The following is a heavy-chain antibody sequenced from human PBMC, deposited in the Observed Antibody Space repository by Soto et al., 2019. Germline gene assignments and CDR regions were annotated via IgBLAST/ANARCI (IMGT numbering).Heavy chain of an antibody. V-gene: IGHV3-30*18. Sequence: GWSLRLSCAASGFTFSSYGMHWVRQAPGKGLEWVAVISYDGSNKYYADSVKGRFTISRDNSKNTLYLQMNSLRAEDTAVYYCAKDDAPRGGPLSYYFDYWGQGTLVTVSS. D-gene: IGHD3-10*01. CDR1: GFTFSSYG. CDR3: AKDDAPRGGPLSYYFDY. CDR2: ISYDGSNK. J-gene: IGHJ4*02.